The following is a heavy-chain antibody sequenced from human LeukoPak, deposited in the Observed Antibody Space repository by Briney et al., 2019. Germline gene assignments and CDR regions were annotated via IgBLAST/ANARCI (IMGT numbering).Heavy chain of an antibody. D-gene: IGHD6-13*01. Sequence: SETLSLTCTVAGGSISSYYWSWIRQPPGKGLEWIGYIYYSGSTNYNPSLKSRVTISVDTSKNQFSLTLSSVTAEDTAVYYCATGYSSSWFDYWGQGTLVTVSS. CDR2: IYYSGST. CDR1: GGSISSYY. J-gene: IGHJ4*02. CDR3: ATGYSSSWFDY. V-gene: IGHV4-59*01.